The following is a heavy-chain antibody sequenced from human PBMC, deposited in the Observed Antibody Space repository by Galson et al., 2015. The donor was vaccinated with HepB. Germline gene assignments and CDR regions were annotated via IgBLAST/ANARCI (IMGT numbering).Heavy chain of an antibody. J-gene: IGHJ3*02. V-gene: IGHV3-30*03. D-gene: IGHD6-19*01. CDR2: ISYDGSNK. Sequence: SLRLSCAASGFTFSSYGMHWVRQAPGKGLEWVAVISYDGSNKYYADSVKGRFTISRDNSKNTLYLQMNSLRADDTALYYCARDEGCRQWLLGDAFDIWGQGTVVTVSS. CDR1: GFTFSSYG. CDR3: ARDEGCRQWLLGDAFDI.